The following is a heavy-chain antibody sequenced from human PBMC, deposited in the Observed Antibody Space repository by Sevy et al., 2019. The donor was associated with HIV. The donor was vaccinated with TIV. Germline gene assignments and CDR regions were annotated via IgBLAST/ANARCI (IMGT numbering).Heavy chain of an antibody. Sequence: GGSLRLSCAASGFTFDDYAMHWVRQAPGKGLERVSGISWNSGSIGYADSVKGRFTISRDNAKNSLYLQMNSLRAEDTALYYCAKGFYYYGSGRNDAFDIWRQGTMVTVSS. CDR3: AKGFYYYGSGRNDAFDI. D-gene: IGHD3-10*01. CDR1: GFTFDDYA. CDR2: ISWNSGSI. V-gene: IGHV3-9*01. J-gene: IGHJ3*02.